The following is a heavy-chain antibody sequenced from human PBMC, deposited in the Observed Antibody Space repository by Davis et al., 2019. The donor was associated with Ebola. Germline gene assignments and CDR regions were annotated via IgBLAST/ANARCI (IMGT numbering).Heavy chain of an antibody. Sequence: GESLKISCAASGFTFSSYGMHWVRQAPGKGLEWVAVIWYDGSNKYYADSVKGRFTISRDNAKNSLYLQMNSLRAEDTAVYYCARGGILTGYYHFDYWGQGTLVTVSS. CDR3: ARGGILTGYYHFDY. CDR2: IWYDGSNK. CDR1: GFTFSSYG. D-gene: IGHD3-9*01. J-gene: IGHJ4*02. V-gene: IGHV3-33*01.